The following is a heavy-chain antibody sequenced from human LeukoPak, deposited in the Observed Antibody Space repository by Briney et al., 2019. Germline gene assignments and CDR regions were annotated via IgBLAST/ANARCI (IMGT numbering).Heavy chain of an antibody. CDR3: ATTMVRGGPDTFDI. V-gene: IGHV1-2*02. CDR1: GYTFTDYY. J-gene: IGHJ3*02. D-gene: IGHD3-10*01. Sequence: ASVKVSCKASGYTFTDYYMHWVRQAPGQGLEWMGWLNPNSGGTLFAQKFQGRVSMTRDTSITTVYMDVTSLRSDDTAVYYCATTMVRGGPDTFDIWGQGTMVTVSS. CDR2: LNPNSGGT.